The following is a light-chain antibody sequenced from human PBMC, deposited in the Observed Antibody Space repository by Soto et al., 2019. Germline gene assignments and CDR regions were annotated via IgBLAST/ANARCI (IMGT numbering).Light chain of an antibody. CDR3: QQYGSSFT. Sequence: EIVLTQSPGTLSLSPGERATLSCRASQSIPSNYLAWYQHKPGQAPRLLIYGASSRATGDPATFSGSGSGTDFTLTTSRREPDNSAVYYCQQYGSSFTFGPGTKVEIK. V-gene: IGKV3-20*01. CDR1: QSIPSNY. J-gene: IGKJ3*01. CDR2: GAS.